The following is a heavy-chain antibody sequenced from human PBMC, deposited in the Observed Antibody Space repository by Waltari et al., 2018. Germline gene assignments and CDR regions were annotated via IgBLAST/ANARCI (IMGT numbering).Heavy chain of an antibody. V-gene: IGHV3-23*01. CDR3: ASQVDFALVPVERHFDS. CDR1: GFSFSNYA. D-gene: IGHD2-8*02. CDR2: ISVSGGNT. J-gene: IGHJ4*02. Sequence: EVQLLESGGGLVQPGGSLRLSCAASGFSFSNYAMSWVRQAPGKGLEYVSAISVSGGNTYYADSVKGRFTVSRDNSKNTLFLQLNRLRAEDTATYYWASQVDFALVPVERHFDSWGQGTLVTVSP.